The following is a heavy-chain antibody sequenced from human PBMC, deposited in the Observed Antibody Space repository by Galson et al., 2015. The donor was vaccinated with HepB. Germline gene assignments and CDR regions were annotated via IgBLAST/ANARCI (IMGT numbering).Heavy chain of an antibody. D-gene: IGHD4-23*01. CDR1: GFTFLTYG. V-gene: IGHV3-33*01. J-gene: IGHJ4*02. CDR3: AREASVVTRGLLDF. Sequence: SLRLSCAASGFTFLTYGMHWVRQAPGKGLEWVAFIWYDGSNQYYADSVKGRFTISRDNSKNTLYLQLHSLKAEDTAVYYCAREASVVTRGLLDFWGQGTLVTVSS. CDR2: IWYDGSNQ.